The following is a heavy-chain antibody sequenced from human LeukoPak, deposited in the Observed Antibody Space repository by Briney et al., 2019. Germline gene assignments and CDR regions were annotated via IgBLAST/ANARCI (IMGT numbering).Heavy chain of an antibody. V-gene: IGHV4-34*01. CDR1: GGSFSGYY. J-gene: IGHJ4*02. Sequence: KPSETLSLTCAVYGGSFSGYYWSWLRQPPGKGLEWIGEINHSGSTNYNPSLKSRVTISVDTSKNQFSLKLSSVTAADTAVYYCASLGGGGGDYQFDYWGQGTLVTVSS. D-gene: IGHD2-21*02. CDR2: INHSGST. CDR3: ASLGGGGGDYQFDY.